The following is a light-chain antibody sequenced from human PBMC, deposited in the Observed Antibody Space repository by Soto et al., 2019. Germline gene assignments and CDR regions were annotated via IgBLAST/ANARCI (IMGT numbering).Light chain of an antibody. Sequence: QSVLTQPPSASGAPGQRVTLSCSGTSSNIGSYTVNWYQHLPGRAPKLLIFSHNQRPSGVPGRFSASKSGTSASLDISGLQSEDEADYYCATWDDSLSGRYVFGTGTKLTVL. CDR1: SSNIGSYT. V-gene: IGLV1-44*01. CDR2: SHN. CDR3: ATWDDSLSGRYV. J-gene: IGLJ1*01.